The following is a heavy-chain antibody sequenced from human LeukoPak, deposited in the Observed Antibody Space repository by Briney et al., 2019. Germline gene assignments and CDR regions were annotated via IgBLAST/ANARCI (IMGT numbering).Heavy chain of an antibody. CDR3: ARARTREVDY. CDR2: ISFDGRDK. D-gene: IGHD3-10*01. Sequence: GRSLSLSCAASGFIFSSYAMHWVRQAPGKGLEWVAVISFDGRDKFYADSVKGRFTISRDNSKNTLYLQMNSLRAEDTAVYYCARARTREVDYWGQGTPVTVS. CDR1: GFIFSSYA. V-gene: IGHV3-30*04. J-gene: IGHJ4*02.